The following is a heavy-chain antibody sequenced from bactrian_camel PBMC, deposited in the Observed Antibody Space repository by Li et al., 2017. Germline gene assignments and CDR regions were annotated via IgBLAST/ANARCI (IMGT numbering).Heavy chain of an antibody. V-gene: IGHV3S53*01. Sequence: VQLVESGGGSVQAGGSLRLSCAASGYFGSNTCVAWFRQAPGKEREGVASIGAADTTTSSDSVRGRFTISKDSAKRTLFLQMNSLKPADTAMYYCAAGRDLWRARFEAAAYKYWGQGTQVTVS. CDR1: GYFGSNTC. CDR3: AAGRDLWRARFEAAAYKY. D-gene: IGHD1*01. CDR2: IGAADTT. J-gene: IGHJ4*01.